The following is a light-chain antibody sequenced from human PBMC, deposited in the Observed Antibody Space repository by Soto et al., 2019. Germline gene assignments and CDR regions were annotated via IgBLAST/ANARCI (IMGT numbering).Light chain of an antibody. Sequence: EIVMTQSPATLSVSPGERATLSCRASQSVSSNLAWYQQKPGQAPRLLIYGASNRATGIPARFSGSGSGKEFTLTISSLQSEDFAVYYCQQYNNWPSGYTFGQGSDLEIK. CDR1: QSVSSN. CDR2: GAS. CDR3: QQYNNWPSGYT. J-gene: IGKJ2*01. V-gene: IGKV3-15*01.